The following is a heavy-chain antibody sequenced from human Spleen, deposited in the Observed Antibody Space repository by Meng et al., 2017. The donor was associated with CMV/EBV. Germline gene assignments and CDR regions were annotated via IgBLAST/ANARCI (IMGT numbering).Heavy chain of an antibody. D-gene: IGHD6-13*01. J-gene: IGHJ5*02. Sequence: ASVKVSCKTSGYTFTSYDINWVRQATGQGLEWMGWMNPNSGSTGYAQKFQGRVTMTRNTSISTAYMELSSLRSDDTAVYYCARSYSSNWIFAFDPWGQGTLVTVSS. CDR3: ARSYSSNWIFAFDP. V-gene: IGHV1-8*01. CDR1: GYTFTSYD. CDR2: MNPNSGST.